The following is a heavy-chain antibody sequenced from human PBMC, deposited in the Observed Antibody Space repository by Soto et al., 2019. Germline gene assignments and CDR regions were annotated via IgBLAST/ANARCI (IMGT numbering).Heavy chain of an antibody. CDR2: VYDSGTT. V-gene: IGHV4-38-2*01. J-gene: IGHJ4*03. D-gene: IGHD3-3*01. CDR1: SYVIESGHY. Sequence: SETLSLTCVVSSYVIESGHYWGWVRQPPGKGLGWVGSVYDSGTTYYNPSLRSRVTISADTSKNQFSLSLTSVTAADTAVYYCARSPQYYTPGSSPFDYWGPGTMVTVSS. CDR3: ARSPQYYTPGSSPFDY.